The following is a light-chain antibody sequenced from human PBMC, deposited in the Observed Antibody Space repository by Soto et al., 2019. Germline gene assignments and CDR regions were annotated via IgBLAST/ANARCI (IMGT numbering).Light chain of an antibody. CDR2: DAS. CDR1: QSISSW. Sequence: DIQMTQSPSTLSASVGDRVTITCRASQSISSWLAWYQQKPGKAPKLLIYDASSLESGVPSRFSVSGSGTEFTLTISSLQPDDFATYYCQQYNSYPWTFGQGIKVEIK. V-gene: IGKV1-5*01. J-gene: IGKJ1*01. CDR3: QQYNSYPWT.